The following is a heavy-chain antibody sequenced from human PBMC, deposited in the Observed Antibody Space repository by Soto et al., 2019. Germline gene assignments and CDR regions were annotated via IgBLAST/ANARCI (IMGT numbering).Heavy chain of an antibody. CDR2: IYYSGST. CDR3: ASHSRGPDYDILTGFDY. Sequence: SETLSLTCTVYGGSISSYYWSWIRQPPGKGLEWIGYIYYSGSTNYNPSLKSRVTISVDTSKNQFSLKLSSVTAADTAVYYCASHSRGPDYDILTGFDYWGQGTLVTVSS. V-gene: IGHV4-59*08. D-gene: IGHD3-9*01. CDR1: GGSISSYY. J-gene: IGHJ4*02.